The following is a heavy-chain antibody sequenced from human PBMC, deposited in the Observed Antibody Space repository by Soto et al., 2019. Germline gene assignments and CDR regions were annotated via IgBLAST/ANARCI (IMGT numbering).Heavy chain of an antibody. CDR3: AKAMVGYCSTVNCHIFDF. CDR2: ISHDGSNK. Sequence: QVQLMESGGDVVQPGRSLRLSCAASGFSFSTYGMHWVRQAPGKGLEWVALISHDGSNKQYAESVKGRFTISRDNSKNTVHLQMSSMRTGDAAVYYCAKAMVGYCSTVNCHIFDFWGQGTQVTVPS. V-gene: IGHV3-30*18. D-gene: IGHD2-2*01. J-gene: IGHJ4*02. CDR1: GFSFSTYG.